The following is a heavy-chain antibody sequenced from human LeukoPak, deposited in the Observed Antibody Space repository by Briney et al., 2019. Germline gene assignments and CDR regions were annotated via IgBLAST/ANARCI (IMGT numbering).Heavy chain of an antibody. J-gene: IGHJ3*02. V-gene: IGHV3-53*01. CDR2: IYGDSET. CDR1: GLTITTIY. CDR3: ARQETSSYNGAFDI. Sequence: GGSLRLSCAASGLTITTIYMTWVRQAPGKGLEWVSVIYGDSETNYADSVKGRFTISRDNSKNTVYLQMDSLRAEDTAVYYCARQETSSYNGAFDIWGQGTMVTVSS. D-gene: IGHD1-26*01.